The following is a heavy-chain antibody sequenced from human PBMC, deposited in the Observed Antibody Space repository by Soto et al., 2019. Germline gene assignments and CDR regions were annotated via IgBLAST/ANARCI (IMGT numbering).Heavy chain of an antibody. CDR2: IIPIFGTA. Sequence: SVKVSCKASGGTFSSYAISWVRQAPGQGLEWMGGIIPIFGTANYAQKFQGRVTITADESTSTAYMELSSLRSEDTAVYYCARPAPNRYATTDAFDLWGQGTMVTVSS. CDR3: ARPAPNRYATTDAFDL. CDR1: GGTFSSYA. V-gene: IGHV1-69*13. D-gene: IGHD2-2*01. J-gene: IGHJ3*01.